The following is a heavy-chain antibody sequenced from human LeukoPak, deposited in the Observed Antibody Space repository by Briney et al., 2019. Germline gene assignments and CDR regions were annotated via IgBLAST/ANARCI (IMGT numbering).Heavy chain of an antibody. Sequence: GGSLRLSCAASGLTFSSYSSSYSMNWVRQAPGKGLEWVSSISSSSSYIYYADSVKCRFTISRDNAKNSLYLQMNSLRAEDNAGYYRARGHLRATVTPPLGYWGQGTLVTVSS. D-gene: IGHD5-12*01. CDR2: ISSSSSYI. CDR1: GLTFSSYSSSYS. J-gene: IGHJ4*02. CDR3: ARGHLRATVTPPLGY. V-gene: IGHV3-21*01.